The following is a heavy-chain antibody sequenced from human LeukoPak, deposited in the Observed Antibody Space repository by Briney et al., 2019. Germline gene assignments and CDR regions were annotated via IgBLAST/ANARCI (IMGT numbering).Heavy chain of an antibody. CDR1: GGTFSSYA. J-gene: IGHJ6*03. D-gene: IGHD3-10*01. Sequence: SVKVSCKASGGTFSSYAISWVRQAPGQGLEWMGGIIPIFGTANYAQKFQGRVTITTDESTSTAYMGLSSLRSEDTAVYYCARGGSGSSRNYYYYYYMDVWGKGTTVTVSS. CDR3: ARGGSGSSRNYYYYYYMDV. CDR2: IIPIFGTA. V-gene: IGHV1-69*05.